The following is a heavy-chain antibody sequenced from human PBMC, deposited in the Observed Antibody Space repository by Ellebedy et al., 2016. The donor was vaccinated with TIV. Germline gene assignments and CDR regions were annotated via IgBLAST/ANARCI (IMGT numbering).Heavy chain of an antibody. CDR2: LYPDAKT. V-gene: IGHV3-66*01. CDR3: ARDPGGGGDYGDNWFDA. D-gene: IGHD4-17*01. Sequence: GESLKISCAASGFTFSSYGMNWVRQAPGKGLEWVSVLYPDAKTNYTDSVNSRFIVSRDSSKNTLYLQMNSLTAEDTAVYYCARDPGGGGDYGDNWFDAWGQGTLVTVSS. CDR1: GFTFSSYG. J-gene: IGHJ5*02.